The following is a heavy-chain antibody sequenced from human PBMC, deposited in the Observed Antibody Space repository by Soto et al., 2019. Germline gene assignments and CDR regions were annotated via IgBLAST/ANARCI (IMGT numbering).Heavy chain of an antibody. CDR2: ISGSGGST. D-gene: IGHD3-9*01. Sequence: GGSLRLSCGASGFTFSSYAMSLVRQAPGKGLEWVSAISGSGGSTYYADSVKGRFTISRDNSKNTLYLQMNSLRAEDTAVYYCAKSNDILTGSYYYYYMDVWGKGTTVTVSS. CDR3: AKSNDILTGSYYYYYMDV. CDR1: GFTFSSYA. J-gene: IGHJ6*03. V-gene: IGHV3-23*01.